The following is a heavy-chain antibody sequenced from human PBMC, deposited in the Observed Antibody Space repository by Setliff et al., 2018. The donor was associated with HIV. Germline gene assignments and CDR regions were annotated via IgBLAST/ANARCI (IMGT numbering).Heavy chain of an antibody. Sequence: SETLSLTCTVSGGSISSYYWSWIRQPPGKGLEWIGYIYYSGSTNYNPSLKSRVTISVDTSKNQFSLKLSSVTAADTAVYYCARVGLGTGYSSGWYPPLYAFGYWGQGTLVTVSS. D-gene: IGHD6-19*01. CDR1: GGSISSYY. J-gene: IGHJ4*02. V-gene: IGHV4-59*01. CDR2: IYYSGST. CDR3: ARVGLGTGYSSGWYPPLYAFGY.